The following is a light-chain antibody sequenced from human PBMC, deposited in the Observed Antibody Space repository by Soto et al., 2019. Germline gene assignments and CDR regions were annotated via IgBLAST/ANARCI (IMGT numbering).Light chain of an antibody. CDR1: QSISSY. CDR3: QQYDSLPIT. J-gene: IGKJ5*01. V-gene: IGKV1-33*01. Sequence: DIQVTQSPSSLSASVGDRVTITCRASQSISSYLNWYQQKPGKAPNLLIYDASNLEIGVPSRFSGSGSGTHFTFTISSLQTEDIGTYYCQQYDSLPITFGRGTRLEIK. CDR2: DAS.